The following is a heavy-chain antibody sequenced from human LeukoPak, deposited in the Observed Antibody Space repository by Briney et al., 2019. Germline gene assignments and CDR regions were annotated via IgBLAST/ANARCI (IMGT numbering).Heavy chain of an antibody. V-gene: IGHV3-21*01. Sequence: GGSLRLSCAASGFTFSSYSMNWVRQAPGKGLEWVSSISSSSSYIYYADSVKGRFTISRDNSKNTLYLQMNSLRAEDTAVYYCARGYYYGSGRPQGEGYFDYWGQGTLVTVSS. CDR2: ISSSSSYI. D-gene: IGHD3-10*01. J-gene: IGHJ4*02. CDR1: GFTFSSYS. CDR3: ARGYYYGSGRPQGEGYFDY.